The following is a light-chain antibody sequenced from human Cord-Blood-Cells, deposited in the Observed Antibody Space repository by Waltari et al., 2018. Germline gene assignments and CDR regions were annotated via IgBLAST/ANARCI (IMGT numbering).Light chain of an antibody. Sequence: QSALTQPASVSGSPGQSITISCTGTSSDVGGFNYFPWYQQHPGKAPQLMIYDVSNRPSGVSNRFSGSKSGNTASLTISGLQAEDEADYYCSSYTSSSTLVFGGGTKLTVL. J-gene: IGLJ2*01. CDR3: SSYTSSSTLV. CDR2: DVS. V-gene: IGLV2-14*01. CDR1: SSDVGGFNY.